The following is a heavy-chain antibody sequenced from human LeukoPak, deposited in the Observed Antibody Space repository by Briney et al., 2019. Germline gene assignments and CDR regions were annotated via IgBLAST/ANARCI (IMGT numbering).Heavy chain of an antibody. CDR1: GFTFSSYS. V-gene: IGHV3-21*01. CDR3: ARDRAAAALFDY. CDR2: ISSSSSYI. J-gene: IGHJ4*02. Sequence: GGSLRLSCAASGFTFSSYSMNWVRQAPGKGLEWVSSISSSSSYIYYADSVKGRFTISRDNAKNSLYLQMNSLRAEDTAVYYCARDRAAAALFDYWGQGTLVTVSS. D-gene: IGHD6-13*01.